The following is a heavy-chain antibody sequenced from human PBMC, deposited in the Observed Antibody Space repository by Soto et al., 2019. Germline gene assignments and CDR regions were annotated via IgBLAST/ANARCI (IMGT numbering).Heavy chain of an antibody. CDR3: ARGSNHFDY. J-gene: IGHJ4*02. D-gene: IGHD4-4*01. CDR1: GFTFSPFW. Sequence: EVQLVESGGGLVQPGGSLRLSCAASGFTFSPFWMHWVRQVPGKGSVWVSRINSDGNSTRYADSVKGRFTISRDNAKNTLYLKMNSLRAEDTAVYYCARGSNHFDYWGQGTLVTVSS. CDR2: INSDGNST. V-gene: IGHV3-74*01.